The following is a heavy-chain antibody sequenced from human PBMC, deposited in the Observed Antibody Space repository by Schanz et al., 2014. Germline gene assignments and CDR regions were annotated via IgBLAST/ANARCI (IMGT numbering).Heavy chain of an antibody. J-gene: IGHJ4*02. CDR1: GYTFTSYG. V-gene: IGHV1-18*04. CDR3: ARVVGGDNPPY. D-gene: IGHD1-20*01. Sequence: QVQLVQSGSEVKKPGASVKVSCKASGYTFTSYGISWVRQAPGQGLECMGWISAYNGNTNYAQNLQGRVTMTRDTSISTAYMELSRLRSEDTAVYYCARVVGGDNPPYWGQGTLVTVSS. CDR2: ISAYNGNT.